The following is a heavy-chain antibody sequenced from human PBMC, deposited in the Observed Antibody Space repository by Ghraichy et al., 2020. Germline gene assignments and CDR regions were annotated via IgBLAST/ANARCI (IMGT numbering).Heavy chain of an antibody. V-gene: IGHV4-59*01. J-gene: IGHJ4*02. D-gene: IGHD5-12*01. Sequence: SETLSLTCSVSGGAMRSYYYWTWIRQFPGAGLEWIGYIYSSTSTNYNPSLKSRVTISEDTSKNHISLKLTSVTPVDTAVYYCARGASAYHNFDFWGQGTQVTVSS. CDR1: GGAMRSYYY. CDR3: ARGASAYHNFDF. CDR2: IYSSTST.